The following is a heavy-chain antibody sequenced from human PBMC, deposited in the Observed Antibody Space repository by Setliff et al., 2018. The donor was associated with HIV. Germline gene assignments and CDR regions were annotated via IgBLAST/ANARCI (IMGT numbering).Heavy chain of an antibody. CDR3: ARWVPYCTSTDCHRWLYYYMDV. CDR1: GDTFRSRA. D-gene: IGHD2-2*01. J-gene: IGHJ6*03. V-gene: IGHV1-69*05. CDR2: IIPMFGTA. Sequence: GASVKVSCKASGDTFRSRAFNWVRQAPGQGPEWMGGIIPMFGTANYAQKFQGRVSMTRSTSIGTAYMELSSLRSEDTAVYYCARWVPYCTSTDCHRWLYYYMDVWGKGTTVTVSS.